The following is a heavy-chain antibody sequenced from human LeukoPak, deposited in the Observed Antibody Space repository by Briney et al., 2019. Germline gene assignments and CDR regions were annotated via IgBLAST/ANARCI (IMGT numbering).Heavy chain of an antibody. CDR1: GFTFSSYS. CDR2: ISSSSSYI. Sequence: GGSLRLSCAASGFTFSSYSMKWVRQAPGKGLEWVSSISSSSSYIYYADSVKGRFTISRDNAKNSLYLQMNSLRAEDTAVYYCAREMATITGYFQHWGQGTLVTVSS. D-gene: IGHD5-24*01. V-gene: IGHV3-21*01. J-gene: IGHJ1*01. CDR3: AREMATITGYFQH.